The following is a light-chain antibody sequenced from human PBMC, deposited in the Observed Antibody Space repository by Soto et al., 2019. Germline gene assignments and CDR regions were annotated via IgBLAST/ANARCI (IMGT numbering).Light chain of an antibody. J-gene: IGKJ1*01. Sequence: DIQMTQSPSTLSASVGDRVTITCRASRRISSWLAWYQQQPGKAPKLLVYDASTLQSGAPSRFSGNASGTEFTLTISRLPPEDLATYFCQQYTGYPWTFGQRTRVVIK. CDR2: DAS. V-gene: IGKV1-5*01. CDR3: QQYTGYPWT. CDR1: RRISSW.